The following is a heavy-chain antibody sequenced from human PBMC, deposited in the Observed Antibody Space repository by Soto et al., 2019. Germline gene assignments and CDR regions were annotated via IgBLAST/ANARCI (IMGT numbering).Heavy chain of an antibody. V-gene: IGHV4-31*03. CDR3: VRDPGYYDSSGYYYGRFDP. J-gene: IGHJ5*02. Sequence: SETLSLTCTVSGGSISSGGYYWSWIRQHPGKGLEWIGYIYYSGSTYYNPSLKSRVTISVDTSKNQFSLKLSSVTAADTAVYYCVRDPGYYDSSGYYYGRFDPWGQGTLVTVSS. CDR1: GGSISSGGYY. CDR2: IYYSGST. D-gene: IGHD3-22*01.